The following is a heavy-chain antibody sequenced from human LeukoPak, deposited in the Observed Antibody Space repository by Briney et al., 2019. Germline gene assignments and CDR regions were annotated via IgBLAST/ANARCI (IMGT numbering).Heavy chain of an antibody. Sequence: NSSETLSLTCTVSGGSISSYYWSWIRQPAGKGLEWIGRIYTSGSTNYNPSLKSRVTMSVDTSKNQFSLKLSSVTAADTAVYYCARDHTVVVPAVRAGDAFDIWGQGTMVTVSS. CDR1: GGSISSYY. CDR3: ARDHTVVVPAVRAGDAFDI. CDR2: IYTSGST. J-gene: IGHJ3*02. V-gene: IGHV4-4*07. D-gene: IGHD2-2*01.